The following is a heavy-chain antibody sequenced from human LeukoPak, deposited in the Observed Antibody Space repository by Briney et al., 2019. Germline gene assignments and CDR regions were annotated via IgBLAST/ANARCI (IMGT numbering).Heavy chain of an antibody. J-gene: IGHJ4*02. D-gene: IGHD3-22*01. CDR3: AREKYYYDSSGYYGY. Sequence: GGSLRLSCATSGFTFSSYEMNWVRQAPGKGLEWVSYISSSGSTIYYADSVKGRFTISRDNAKNSLYLQMNSLRAEDTAVYYCAREKYYYDSSGYYGYWGQGTLVTVSS. CDR2: ISSSGSTI. CDR1: GFTFSSYE. V-gene: IGHV3-48*03.